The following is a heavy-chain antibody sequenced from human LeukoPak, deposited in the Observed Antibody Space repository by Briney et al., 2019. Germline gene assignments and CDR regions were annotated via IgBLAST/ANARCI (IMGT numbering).Heavy chain of an antibody. J-gene: IGHJ6*02. Sequence: PSETLSLTCTVSGGSVSSGSYYWSWIRQPPGTGLEWIGYIYYSGSTNYNPSLKSRVTISVDTSKNQFSLKLSSVTAADTAVYYCARVATIFGVALYGMDVWGQGTTVTVSS. CDR2: IYYSGST. CDR3: ARVATIFGVALYGMDV. V-gene: IGHV4-61*01. CDR1: GGSVSSGSYY. D-gene: IGHD3-3*01.